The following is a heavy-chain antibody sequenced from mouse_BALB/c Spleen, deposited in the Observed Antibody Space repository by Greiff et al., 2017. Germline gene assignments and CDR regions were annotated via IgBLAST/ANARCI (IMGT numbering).Heavy chain of an antibody. CDR3: ARNDGYYWYFDV. D-gene: IGHD2-3*01. V-gene: IGHV2-2*02. Sequence: VKLMESGPGLVQPSQSLSITCTASGFSLTSYGVHWVRQSPGKGLEWLGVIWSGGSTDYNAAFISRLSISKDNSKSQVFFKMNSLQANDTAIYYCARNDGYYWYFDVWGAGTTVTVSS. CDR1: GFSLTSYG. J-gene: IGHJ1*01. CDR2: IWSGGST.